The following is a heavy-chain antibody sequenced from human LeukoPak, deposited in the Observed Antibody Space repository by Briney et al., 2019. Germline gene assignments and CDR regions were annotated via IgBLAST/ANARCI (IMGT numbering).Heavy chain of an antibody. CDR1: GFTFSDYY. V-gene: IGHV3-11*04. D-gene: IGHD5-12*01. CDR3: ARGRRGYDEHDAFDI. CDR2: ISRSGTTI. J-gene: IGHJ3*02. Sequence: PGGSLRLSCAASGFTFSDYYMSWIRQAPGKGLEWVSYISRSGTTIYCADSLKGRFTISRDNAKNSLYLQMNSLRVEDTAVYYCARGRRGYDEHDAFDIWGQGTMVTVSS.